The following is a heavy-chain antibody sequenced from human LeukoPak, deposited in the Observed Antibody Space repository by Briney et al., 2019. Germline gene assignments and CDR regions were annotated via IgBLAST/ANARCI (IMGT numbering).Heavy chain of an antibody. CDR2: INHSGST. CDR3: ARGRGTYRPGVTTVPRAFDY. Sequence: SETLSLTCAVYGGSFSGYYRSWIRQPPGKGLEWIGEINHSGSTNYNRSLKSRFTISVDTSKNQFSLKLSSVTAADTAVYYCARGRGTYRPGVTTVPRAFDYWGQGTLVTVSS. D-gene: IGHD4-17*01. J-gene: IGHJ4*02. V-gene: IGHV4-34*01. CDR1: GGSFSGYY.